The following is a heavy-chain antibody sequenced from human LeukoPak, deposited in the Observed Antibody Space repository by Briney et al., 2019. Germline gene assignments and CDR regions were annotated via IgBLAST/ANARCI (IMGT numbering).Heavy chain of an antibody. CDR3: ARAHIAVAGYYYYGMDV. J-gene: IGHJ6*02. Sequence: SETLSLTCTVSGGSISSYYWSWIRQPPGKGLEWIGYIYNSGSTNYNPSLKSRVTISVDTSKNQFSLKLSSVTAADTAVYYCARAHIAVAGYYYYGMDVWGQGTTVTVSS. V-gene: IGHV4-59*08. CDR1: GGSISSYY. D-gene: IGHD6-19*01. CDR2: IYNSGST.